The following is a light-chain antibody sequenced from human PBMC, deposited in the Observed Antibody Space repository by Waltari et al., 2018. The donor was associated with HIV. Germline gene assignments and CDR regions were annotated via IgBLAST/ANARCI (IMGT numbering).Light chain of an antibody. CDR1: SGHSSYA. Sequence: QFVLTQSPSASASLGASVKLTCTLSSGHSSYAIAWHQQQPETGPRYFGKVKSDGSHNKGDVVPDRFSGSSSGAGRYLTISSLQSEDEADYYCQTWGAGIQVVFGGGTKLTVL. J-gene: IGLJ2*01. CDR3: QTWGAGIQVV. V-gene: IGLV4-69*01. CDR2: VKSDGSH.